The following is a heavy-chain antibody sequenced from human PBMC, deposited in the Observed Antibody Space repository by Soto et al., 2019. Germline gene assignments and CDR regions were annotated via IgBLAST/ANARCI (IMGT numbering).Heavy chain of an antibody. CDR3: AREVSGGYAPEDY. V-gene: IGHV3-21*01. CDR2: ISSSSSYI. J-gene: IGHJ4*02. Sequence: GGSLRLSCAASGFTFSSYSMNWVRQAPGKGLEWVSSISSSSSYIYYADTVKSRFTISRDNAKNSLYLQMNSLRAEDTAVYYCAREVSGGYAPEDYWGQGTLVTVSS. CDR1: GFTFSSYS. D-gene: IGHD2-15*01.